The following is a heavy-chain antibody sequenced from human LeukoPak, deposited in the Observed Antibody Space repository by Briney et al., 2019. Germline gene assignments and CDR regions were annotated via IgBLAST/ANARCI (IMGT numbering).Heavy chain of an antibody. CDR1: GYTFTGYY. CDR3: ARDAAPILPGGIFDY. J-gene: IGHJ4*02. Sequence: ASVKVSCKGSGYTFTGYYIHWVRQGPGQGLEWMGCINPNSGGTNYTQKFPGRVTMTRHTSITTAYMKLSSLRSDDTAVYYCARDAAPILPGGIFDYWGQGTLVTVSS. CDR2: INPNSGGT. D-gene: IGHD2-21*01. V-gene: IGHV1-2*02.